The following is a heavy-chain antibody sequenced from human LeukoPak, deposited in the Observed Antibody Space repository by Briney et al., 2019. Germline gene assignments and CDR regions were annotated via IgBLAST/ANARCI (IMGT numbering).Heavy chain of an antibody. J-gene: IGHJ3*02. D-gene: IGHD4-17*01. CDR3: AKDMGLADYGDPLGAFDI. CDR2: ISGSGGST. V-gene: IGHV3-23*01. Sequence: PGGSLRLSCAASGFTFSSYAMSWVRQAPGKGLEWVSAISGSGGSTYYADSVKGRFTISRDNSKNTLYLQMNSLRAEDTALYYCAKDMGLADYGDPLGAFDIWGQGTMVTVSS. CDR1: GFTFSSYA.